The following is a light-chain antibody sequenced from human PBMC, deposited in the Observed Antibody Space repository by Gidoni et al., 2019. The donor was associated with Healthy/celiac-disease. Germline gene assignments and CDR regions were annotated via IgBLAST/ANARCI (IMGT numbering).Light chain of an antibody. V-gene: IGKV3-11*01. J-gene: IGKJ4*01. CDR1: QSVSSY. Sequence: EIVWTQSPATLSLSPGERATLSCRASQSVSSYFAWYQQKPGQAPRLLSYDASNRATGIPARFSGSGSGTDFTLTISRLAPEAFAVYSCQQRSNWPPLTFGGGTKVEIK. CDR3: QQRSNWPPLT. CDR2: DAS.